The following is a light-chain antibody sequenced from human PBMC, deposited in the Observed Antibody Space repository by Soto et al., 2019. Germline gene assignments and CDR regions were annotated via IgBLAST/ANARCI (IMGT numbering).Light chain of an antibody. CDR2: AAS. CDR3: HQYYKWPLT. J-gene: IGKJ4*01. V-gene: IGKV3-15*01. Sequence: EIEMTQSPATLSVSPGERATLSCRASQSVSSNLAWYHQKPGQAPRLLIYAASTRAAGVPARFSGSGSGTEFTLTISSLLSEDFAVYYCHQYYKWPLTFGGGTKVDI. CDR1: QSVSSN.